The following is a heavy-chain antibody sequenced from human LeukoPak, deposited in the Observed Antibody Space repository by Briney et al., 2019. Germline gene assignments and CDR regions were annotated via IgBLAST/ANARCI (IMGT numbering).Heavy chain of an antibody. CDR1: GVTVSSNY. CDR3: AREIIQLPGYFDY. J-gene: IGHJ4*02. D-gene: IGHD5-18*01. CDR2: IYSGGST. V-gene: IGHV3-53*01. Sequence: GGSLRLSCAASGVTVSSNYMSWVRQAPGKGLEWVSVIYSGGSTYYADSVKGRFTISRDNSKNTLYLQMNSLRAEDTAVYYCAREIIQLPGYFDYWGQGTLVTVSS.